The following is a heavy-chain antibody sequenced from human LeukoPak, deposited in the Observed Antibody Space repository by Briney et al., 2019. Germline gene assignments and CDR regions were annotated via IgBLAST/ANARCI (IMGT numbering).Heavy chain of an antibody. V-gene: IGHV4-4*07. Sequence: PSETLSLTCTVSGGSIRSYWSWIRQPAGKGPEWIGRIYGSGSTDYNPSLKSRVTMSIDTSKNQFSLNLISVTAADTAVYYCARDSGTTGEVKFDPWGQGTLVTVSS. CDR1: GGSIRSY. CDR2: IYGSGST. CDR3: ARDSGTTGEVKFDP. J-gene: IGHJ5*02. D-gene: IGHD3-10*01.